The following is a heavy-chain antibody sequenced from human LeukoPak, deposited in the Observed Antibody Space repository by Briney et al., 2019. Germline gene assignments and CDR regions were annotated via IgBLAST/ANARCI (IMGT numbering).Heavy chain of an antibody. D-gene: IGHD2-8*02. J-gene: IGHJ6*02. Sequence: PGGSLRLSCAASGFTLNGYWMHWVRQAPGEGLVWVSRIDPDGSTTNYAESVKGRFTTSRDNAKNTMYPQMNSLRAEDTALYYCTRVQAGRSGLMDVWGRGTTVTVSS. CDR3: TRVQAGRSGLMDV. CDR1: GFTLNGYW. V-gene: IGHV3-74*01. CDR2: IDPDGSTT.